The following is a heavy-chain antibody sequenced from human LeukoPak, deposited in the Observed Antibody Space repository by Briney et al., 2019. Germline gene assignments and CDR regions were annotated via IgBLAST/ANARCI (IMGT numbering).Heavy chain of an antibody. CDR3: ARSIGIYDFWSGYVNY. CDR1: VYTFTGYY. J-gene: IGHJ4*02. D-gene: IGHD3-3*01. CDR2: INPNSGGT. Sequence: ASVKVSCKASVYTFTGYYMHWVRQAPGQGLEWMGWINPNSGGTNYAQKFQGRVTMTRDTSISTAYMELSRLRSDDTAVYYCARSIGIYDFWSGYVNYWGQGTLVTVSS. V-gene: IGHV1-2*02.